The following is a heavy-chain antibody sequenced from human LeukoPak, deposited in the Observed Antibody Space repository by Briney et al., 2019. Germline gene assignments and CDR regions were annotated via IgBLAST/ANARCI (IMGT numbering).Heavy chain of an antibody. V-gene: IGHV3-7*01. D-gene: IGHD6-6*01. J-gene: IGHJ4*02. CDR2: INQDGSEK. Sequence: GGSLRLSCAASGFMFSNYAINWVRQAPGKGLEWVANINQDGSEKYYVDSVTGRFTISRDNAKNSLYLQMNSLRAEDTAVYYCARDYSSSPGGFDYWGQGTLVTVSS. CDR3: ARDYSSSPGGFDY. CDR1: GFMFSNYA.